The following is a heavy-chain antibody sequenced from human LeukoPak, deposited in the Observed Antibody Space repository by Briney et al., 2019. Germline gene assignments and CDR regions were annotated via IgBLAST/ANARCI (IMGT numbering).Heavy chain of an antibody. CDR2: ISSSSSYI. J-gene: IGHJ4*02. D-gene: IGHD5-12*01. CDR3: ARVRRGRGYSGYDYIDY. Sequence: GGSLRLSCAASGLTFSSYSMNWVRQAPGKGLEWVSSISSSSSYIYYADSVKGRFTISRDNAKNSLYLQMNSLRAEDTAVYYCARVRRGRGYSGYDYIDYWGQGTLVTVSS. V-gene: IGHV3-21*01. CDR1: GLTFSSYS.